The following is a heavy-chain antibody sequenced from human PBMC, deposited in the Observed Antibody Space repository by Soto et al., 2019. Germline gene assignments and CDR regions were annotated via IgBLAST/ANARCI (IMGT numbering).Heavy chain of an antibody. CDR1: GFTFSSYA. Sequence: EVQLLESGGGLVQPGGSLRLSCAASGFTFSSYAMSWVRQAPGKGLEWVSAISGSGGSTYYADYVKGRFTISRDTSKNTLYLQMNSQIAEDTAVYYCATAARPNCYCGRDVWGQGTTVAVSS. CDR3: ATAARPNCYCGRDV. D-gene: IGHD6-6*01. V-gene: IGHV3-23*01. J-gene: IGHJ6*01. CDR2: ISGSGGST.